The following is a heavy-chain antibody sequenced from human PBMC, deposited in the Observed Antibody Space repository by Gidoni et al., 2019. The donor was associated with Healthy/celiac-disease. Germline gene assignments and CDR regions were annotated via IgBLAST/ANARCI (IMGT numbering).Heavy chain of an antibody. D-gene: IGHD4-17*01. CDR2: IDPIDSYT. V-gene: IGHV5-10-1*01. CDR3: ARQTLDHPTTVTTELPFDY. J-gene: IGHJ4*02. Sequence: EVQLVQSGAEVKKPGESLRSSCKGSGDSFTSYWLSWVRQMPGKGLERMGRIDPIDSYTNYSPSFQGHVTISADKSISTAYLQWSSLKASDTAMYYCARQTLDHPTTVTTELPFDYWGQGTLVTVSS. CDR1: GDSFTSYW.